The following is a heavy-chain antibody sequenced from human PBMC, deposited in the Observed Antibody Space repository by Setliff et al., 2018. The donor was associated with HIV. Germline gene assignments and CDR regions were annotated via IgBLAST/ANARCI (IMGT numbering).Heavy chain of an antibody. J-gene: IGHJ6*02. CDR1: GYSISSGYY. CDR2: IYYSGSA. CDR3: AREGAPRGEDLKDTAMVYYYYGMDV. V-gene: IGHV4-38-2*02. D-gene: IGHD5-18*01. Sequence: SETLSLTCTVSGYSISSGYYWGWIRQPPGKGLEWIGYIYYSGSANYTPSLKSRVTISLDTSKNQFSLKLSSVTAADTAVYYCAREGAPRGEDLKDTAMVYYYYGMDVWGQGTTVTVSS.